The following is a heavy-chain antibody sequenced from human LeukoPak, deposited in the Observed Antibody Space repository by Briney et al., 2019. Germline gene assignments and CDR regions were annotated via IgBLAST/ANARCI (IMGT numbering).Heavy chain of an antibody. D-gene: IGHD5-12*01. CDR3: AESPYIVAQTYYFDY. CDR2: INPDGSST. CDR1: GFTFSSYW. J-gene: IGHJ4*02. Sequence: SGGSLRLSCATSGFTFSSYWMHWVRQAPGKGLAWVSYINPDGSSTNYADSVKGRFTISRDNAKNSLYLQMNSLRAEDTALYYCAESPYIVAQTYYFDYWGQGTLVTVSS. V-gene: IGHV3-74*01.